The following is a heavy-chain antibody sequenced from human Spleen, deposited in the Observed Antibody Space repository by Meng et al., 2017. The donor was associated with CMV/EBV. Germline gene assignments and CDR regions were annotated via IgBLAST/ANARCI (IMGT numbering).Heavy chain of an antibody. V-gene: IGHV1-2*02. J-gene: IGHJ4*02. D-gene: IGHD1-7*01. CDR2: INPYTGGT. CDR1: GYNFNDYF. CDR3: ARGVTGTSSL. Sequence: SCKASGYNFNDYFIHWVRQAPGQGLEWMGRINPYTGGTNYAHTFQGRVTLTRDTSISTVYMEVNNLKSDDTAVYFCARGVTGTSSLWGQGTLVTVSS.